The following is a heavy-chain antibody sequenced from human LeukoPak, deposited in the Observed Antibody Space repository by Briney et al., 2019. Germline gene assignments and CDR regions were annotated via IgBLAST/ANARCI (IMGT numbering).Heavy chain of an antibody. V-gene: IGHV4-61*01. CDR3: ARDPGYCSGGSCGNFDY. J-gene: IGHJ4*02. D-gene: IGHD2-15*01. CDR2: MYYSGST. Sequence: SETLSLTCIVSGGSVSSASNYWRWIRQPPGKGLEWNGYMYYSGSTSYNPSLKSRVTISADTSKNQFSLKLSSVTAADTAVYYCARDPGYCSGGSCGNFDYWGQGTLVTVSS. CDR1: GGSVSSASNY.